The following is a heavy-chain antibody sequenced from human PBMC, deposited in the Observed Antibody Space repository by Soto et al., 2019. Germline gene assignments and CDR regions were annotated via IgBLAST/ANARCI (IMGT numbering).Heavy chain of an antibody. J-gene: IGHJ4*02. CDR3: TREAIVVIPAAQPSRFDS. CDR2: ISPYSGYT. Sequence: QVQLVQSGAEVKKPGASVKVSCKGLGYNFIKYGINWVRQAPGQGLEWMGWISPYSGYTHSAQKFQGRLTLTTDTAATTAYMELRSLRSADTALYYCTREAIVVIPAAQPSRFDSWGQGTLVTVSS. D-gene: IGHD2-2*01. V-gene: IGHV1-18*01. CDR1: GYNFIKYG.